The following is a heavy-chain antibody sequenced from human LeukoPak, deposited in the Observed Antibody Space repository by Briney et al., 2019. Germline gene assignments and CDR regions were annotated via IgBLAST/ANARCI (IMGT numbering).Heavy chain of an antibody. D-gene: IGHD4-17*01. V-gene: IGHV4-31*03. CDR2: IYYSGST. CDR1: GGSISSGGYY. Sequence: SETLSLTCTVSGGSISSGGYYWSWIRQHPGKGLEWIGYIYYSGSTYYNPSLKSRVTISVDTSKNQFSLRLSSVTAADTAVYYCARERDLDYGPLRGMDVWGQGTTVTVSS. CDR3: ARERDLDYGPLRGMDV. J-gene: IGHJ6*02.